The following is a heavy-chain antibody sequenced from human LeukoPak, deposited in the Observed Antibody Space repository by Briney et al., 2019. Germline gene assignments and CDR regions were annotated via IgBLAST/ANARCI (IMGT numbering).Heavy chain of an antibody. CDR3: AKAASKRTDYGDYAFYYYMDV. J-gene: IGHJ6*03. CDR2: ITGRGENI. CDR1: GFTFSSYG. Sequence: PGGSLRLSCTASGFTFSSYGMNWVRQAPGKGLEWVSGITGRGENIYYAGSVKGRFTISRDDSKNTLYLQMNSLRAEDTAVYYCAKAASKRTDYGDYAFYYYMDVWGKGTTVTISS. D-gene: IGHD4-17*01. V-gene: IGHV3-23*01.